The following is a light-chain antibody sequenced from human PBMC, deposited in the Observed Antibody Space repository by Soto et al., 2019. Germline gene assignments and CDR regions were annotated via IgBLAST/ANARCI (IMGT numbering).Light chain of an antibody. CDR3: HHLGSLPEK. Sequence: EVVLTQSPGTLSLSPGERVTLSCRASQSVASSYLAWYQQKPGRAPRLLFYSASSRATGIPDRFSGSGSGTDFTLTISRLEPEDFAVYYCHHLGSLPEKFGQGTHVE. V-gene: IGKV3-20*01. CDR1: QSVASSY. J-gene: IGKJ1*01. CDR2: SAS.